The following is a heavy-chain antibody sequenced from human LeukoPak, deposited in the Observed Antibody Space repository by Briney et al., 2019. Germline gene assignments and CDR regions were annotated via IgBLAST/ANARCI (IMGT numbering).Heavy chain of an antibody. CDR3: ARGRDSSSWYFDY. Sequence: SETLSLTCSVSGGSISSYYWSWIRQPPGKGLEWIGYIYYSGSTNYNPSLKSRVTISVDTSKNQFSLKLSSVTAADTAVYYCARGRDSSSWYFDYWGQGTLVTVSS. CDR1: GGSISSYY. J-gene: IGHJ4*02. D-gene: IGHD6-13*01. V-gene: IGHV4-59*01. CDR2: IYYSGST.